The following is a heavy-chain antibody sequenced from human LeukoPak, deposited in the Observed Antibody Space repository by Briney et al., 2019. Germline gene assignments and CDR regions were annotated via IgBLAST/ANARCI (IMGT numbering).Heavy chain of an antibody. D-gene: IGHD2-2*01. CDR2: IRSGTNRE. Sequence: GGSLRLSCVASGFTFTNYGIHWVRQAPGKGLEWLAFIRSGTNREYYADSVKSRFTISRDNSKRSLYLQLRSLKFEDTAVYYCAKSRAPTADPDAFDIWGQGTVVTVSS. J-gene: IGHJ3*02. CDR3: AKSRAPTADPDAFDI. V-gene: IGHV3-30*02. CDR1: GFTFTNYG.